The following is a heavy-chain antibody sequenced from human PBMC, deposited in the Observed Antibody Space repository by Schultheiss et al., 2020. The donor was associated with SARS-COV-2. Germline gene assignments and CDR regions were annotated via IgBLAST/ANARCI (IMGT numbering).Heavy chain of an antibody. J-gene: IGHJ6*03. D-gene: IGHD1-26*01. CDR3: ARVEVGNEDYYYYMDV. CDR1: GDTFSNYP. V-gene: IGHV1-69*13. Sequence: SVKVSCKASGDTFSNYPIHWVRQAPGQGLEWMGGIIPMFGAPNYAQRYPGRVTITADESTRTVYLEVGGLRSEDTAVYYCARVEVGNEDYYYYMDVWGKGTTVTVSS. CDR2: IIPMFGAP.